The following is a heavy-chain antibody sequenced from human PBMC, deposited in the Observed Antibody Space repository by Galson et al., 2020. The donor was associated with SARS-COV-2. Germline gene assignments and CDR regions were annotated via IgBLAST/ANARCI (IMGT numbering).Heavy chain of an antibody. CDR2: IYGDNNE. V-gene: IGHV2-5*02. Sequence: ESGPTLVKPTQTLTLTCTFSGFSLTTRGVGVGWIRQPPGKALEWLALIYGDNNERYRPSLKSRLTITKDTSKNQVVLTMTNMDPVDTATYYWAHTDGRELPGPRVDHWGQGTLVTVSS. CDR1: GFSLTTRGVG. CDR3: AHTDGRELPGPRVDH. J-gene: IGHJ5*02. D-gene: IGHD1-7*01.